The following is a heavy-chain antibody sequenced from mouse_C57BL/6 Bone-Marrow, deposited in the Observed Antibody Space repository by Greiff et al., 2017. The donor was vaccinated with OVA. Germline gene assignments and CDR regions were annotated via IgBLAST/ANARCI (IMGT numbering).Heavy chain of an antibody. CDR1: GFTFSSYA. CDR3: TREGYYGSSPHYYAMDY. V-gene: IGHV5-9-1*02. D-gene: IGHD1-1*01. Sequence: DVKLVESGEGLVKPGGSLKLSCAASGFTFSSYAMSWVRQTPEKRLEWVAYISSGGDYTYYADTVKGRFTISRDNARNTLYLQMSSLKSEDTAMYYCTREGYYGSSPHYYAMDYWGQGTSVTVSS. CDR2: ISSGGDYT. J-gene: IGHJ4*01.